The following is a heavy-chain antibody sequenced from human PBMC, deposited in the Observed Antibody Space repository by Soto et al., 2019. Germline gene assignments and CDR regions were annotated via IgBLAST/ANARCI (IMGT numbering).Heavy chain of an antibody. Sequence: EVQLVASGGGLVEPGGSLRLSCAASGFTFTYSWMSWFRQAPGKGLEWVGRIKSKTSSGTTDYAAPVRGRFTVSTDDSNNMVNLQMSSLKTEDTALYYCTADVAEEVVGEFDYWGQGTLVTVSS. CDR2: IKSKTSSGTT. V-gene: IGHV3-15*01. CDR1: GFTFTYSW. CDR3: TADVAEEVVGEFDY. J-gene: IGHJ4*02. D-gene: IGHD3-16*01.